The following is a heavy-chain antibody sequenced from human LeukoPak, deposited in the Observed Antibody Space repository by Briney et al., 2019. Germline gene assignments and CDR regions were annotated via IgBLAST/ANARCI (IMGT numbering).Heavy chain of an antibody. V-gene: IGHV4-39*07. CDR3: ARGLSKLRQWLVLLGAFDI. CDR2: INHSGST. J-gene: IGHJ3*02. CDR1: GGSISSGGYY. Sequence: PSETLSLTCTVSGGSISSGGYYWSWIRQPPGTGLEWIGEINHSGSTNYNPSLKSRVTISVDTSKNQFSLKLSSVTAADTAVYYCARGLSKLRQWLVLLGAFDIWGQGTMVTVSS. D-gene: IGHD6-19*01.